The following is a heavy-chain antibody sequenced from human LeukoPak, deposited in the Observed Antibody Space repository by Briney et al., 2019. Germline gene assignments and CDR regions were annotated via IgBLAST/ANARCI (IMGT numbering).Heavy chain of an antibody. Sequence: GASVKVSCKASGYTFTSYGISWVRQAPGQGLEWMGWISAYNGNTNYAQKLQGRVTMTTDTSTNTAYMELRSLRSDDTAVYYCARDDCSSTSCYGAYYYYGMDVWGQGTTVTVSS. V-gene: IGHV1-18*01. CDR3: ARDDCSSTSCYGAYYYYGMDV. CDR2: ISAYNGNT. D-gene: IGHD2-2*01. CDR1: GYTFTSYG. J-gene: IGHJ6*02.